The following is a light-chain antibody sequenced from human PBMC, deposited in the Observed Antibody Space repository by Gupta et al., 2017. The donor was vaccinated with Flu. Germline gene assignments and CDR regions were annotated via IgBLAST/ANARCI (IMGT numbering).Light chain of an antibody. Sequence: SYVLTQPPSVSVAPGQTASVTCGGNNIGTKNVHWYQQKSGQAPVLVVHDDSDRPSGIPERFSGSNSGTTATLTISRVEAGDEADFYCQVWDSVSDHVVFGGGTKLTVL. V-gene: IGLV3-21*02. CDR3: QVWDSVSDHVV. J-gene: IGLJ2*01. CDR1: NIGTKN. CDR2: DDS.